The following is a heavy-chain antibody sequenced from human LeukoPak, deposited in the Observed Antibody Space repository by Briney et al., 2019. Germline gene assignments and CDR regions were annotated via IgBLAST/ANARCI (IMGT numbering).Heavy chain of an antibody. V-gene: IGHV3-21*01. CDR1: GFTFSRYS. Sequence: KAGGSLRLSCAASGFTFSRYSMNWVRQAPGKGLEWVSSISSSSSYIYYADSVKGRFTISRDNAKNSLYLQMNSLRAEDTAVYYCARVGFGELLFAFDIWGQGTMVTVSS. CDR2: ISSSSSYI. D-gene: IGHD3-10*01. CDR3: ARVGFGELLFAFDI. J-gene: IGHJ3*02.